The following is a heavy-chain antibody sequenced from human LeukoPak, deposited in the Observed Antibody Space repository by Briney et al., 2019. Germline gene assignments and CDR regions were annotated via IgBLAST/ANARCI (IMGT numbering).Heavy chain of an antibody. CDR3: TRMSGSGRQASYDS. CDR2: IRQDGGIK. D-gene: IGHD3-10*01. V-gene: IGHV3-7*01. Sequence: GGSLRLSCAASGFSFGSHWMTWVRQAPGKGLEWVANIRQDGGIKYYVDSVKGRFTVSRDNAKNSLYLQMNSLRAEDMAVYFCTRMSGSGRQASYDSWGQETLVTVSS. CDR1: GFSFGSHW. J-gene: IGHJ4*02.